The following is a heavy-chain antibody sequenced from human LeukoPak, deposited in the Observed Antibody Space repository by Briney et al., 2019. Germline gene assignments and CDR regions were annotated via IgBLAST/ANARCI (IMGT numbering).Heavy chain of an antibody. Sequence: SETLSLTCAVYGGSFSGYYWSWIRQPPGKGLEWIGEINHSGSTNYNPSLKSRVTISVDTSKNQFSLKLSSVTAADTAVYYCARGGSGSYYNHYYYYMDVWGKGTTVTVSS. CDR3: ARGGSGSYYNHYYYYMDV. D-gene: IGHD3-10*01. J-gene: IGHJ6*03. CDR1: GGSFSGYY. CDR2: INHSGST. V-gene: IGHV4-34*01.